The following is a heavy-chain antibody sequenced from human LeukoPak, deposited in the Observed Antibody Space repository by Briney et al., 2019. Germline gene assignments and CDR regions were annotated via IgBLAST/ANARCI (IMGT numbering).Heavy chain of an antibody. CDR1: GFSFSSYA. D-gene: IGHD5-18*01. Sequence: GGSLRLSCAASGFSFSSYAMSWVRQAPGKGLEWVSAISGGGGSTYYADSVKGRFTISRDNSKNTLYLQMNSLRADDSGVYYCATGHSYGYDYWGQGVLVTVSS. CDR2: ISGGGGST. CDR3: ATGHSYGYDY. J-gene: IGHJ4*02. V-gene: IGHV3-23*01.